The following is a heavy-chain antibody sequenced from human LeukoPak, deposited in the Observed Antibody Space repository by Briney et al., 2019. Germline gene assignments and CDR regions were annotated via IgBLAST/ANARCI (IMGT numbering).Heavy chain of an antibody. CDR3: AVIAMAGSFDH. CDR1: GFTFSSYA. J-gene: IGHJ4*02. V-gene: IGHV3-30-3*01. Sequence: PGRSLRLSCAASGFTFSSYAMHWVRQAPGKGLEWVAVISYDGSNKYYADSVKGRFTISRDNSKNTLYLQMNSLRAEDTAVYYCAVIAMAGSFDHWGQGTLVTVSS. D-gene: IGHD6-19*01. CDR2: ISYDGSNK.